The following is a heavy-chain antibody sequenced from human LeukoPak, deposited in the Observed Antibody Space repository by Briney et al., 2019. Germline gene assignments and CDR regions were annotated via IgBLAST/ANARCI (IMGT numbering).Heavy chain of an antibody. D-gene: IGHD3-10*01. J-gene: IGHJ4*02. CDR1: GGSIRTYY. CDR3: ARVLKYYYGLDY. Sequence: PSETLSLTCTVSGGSIRTYYWNWIRQPAGKGLEWIGYIYYSGSTNYNPSLKSRVTISVDTSKNQFSLKLSSVTAADTAVYYCARVLKYYYGLDYWGQGTLVTVSS. CDR2: IYYSGST. V-gene: IGHV4-59*01.